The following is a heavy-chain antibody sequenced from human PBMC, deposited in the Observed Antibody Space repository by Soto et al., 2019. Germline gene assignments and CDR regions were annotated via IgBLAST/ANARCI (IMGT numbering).Heavy chain of an antibody. V-gene: IGHV3-23*01. CDR1: GLSFSDYT. CDR3: AKERIGIQGRFDS. D-gene: IGHD1-1*01. CDR2: IIPSATT. J-gene: IGHJ4*02. Sequence: GSLRLRCAASGLSFSDYTMNRVRQAPGKGLERVALIIPSATTYYADPVKGRFTISRDNSKNTVYLEMNSLKSDDTAFYYCAKERIGIQGRFDSWGPGTLVTLSS.